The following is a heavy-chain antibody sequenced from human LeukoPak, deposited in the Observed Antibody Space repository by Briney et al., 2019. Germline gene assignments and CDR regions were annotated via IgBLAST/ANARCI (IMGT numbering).Heavy chain of an antibody. V-gene: IGHV3-21*01. CDR1: GFTFSSYS. Sequence: GGSLRLSCAASGFTFSSYSMDWVRQAPGKGPEWVSSISSSSSYIYYADSVKGRFTISRDNSKNSLYLQMNNLRAEDTAVYYCARNMVRGYGDAFDIWGQGTMVTVSS. D-gene: IGHD3-10*01. CDR3: ARNMVRGYGDAFDI. J-gene: IGHJ3*02. CDR2: ISSSSSYI.